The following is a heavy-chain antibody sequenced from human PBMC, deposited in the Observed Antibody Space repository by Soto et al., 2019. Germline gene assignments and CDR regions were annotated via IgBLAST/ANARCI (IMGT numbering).Heavy chain of an antibody. D-gene: IGHD2-2*01. J-gene: IGHJ4*02. CDR1: GFMFDDFS. CDR2: IGRDGINT. V-gene: IGHV3-43*01. Sequence: EVRLVESGGVVVQPGGSLRLSCAASGFMFDDFSMHWVRQAPGKGLEWVALIGRDGINTNYADSVRGRFIVSRDNSKNSLYLQMNSLRSEDSALYYCVKERDDASWTAFDHWGQGTLVTVSS. CDR3: VKERDDASWTAFDH.